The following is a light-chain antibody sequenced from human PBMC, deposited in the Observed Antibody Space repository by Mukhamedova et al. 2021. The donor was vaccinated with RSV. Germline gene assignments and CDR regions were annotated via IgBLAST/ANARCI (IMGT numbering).Light chain of an antibody. J-gene: IGLJ2*01. CDR3: NSRDSSGNHLV. Sequence: RITCQGDSLRSYYASWYQQKPGQAPVLVIYGKNNRPSGIPDRFSGSSSGNTASLTITGAQAEDEADYYCNSRDSSGNHLVFGGG. CDR2: GKN. CDR1: SLRSYY. V-gene: IGLV3-19*01.